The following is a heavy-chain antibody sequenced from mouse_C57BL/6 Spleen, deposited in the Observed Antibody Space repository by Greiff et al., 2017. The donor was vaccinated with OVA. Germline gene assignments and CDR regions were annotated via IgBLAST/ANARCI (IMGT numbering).Heavy chain of an antibody. Sequence: EVQLQESGPGLVRPSQSLSLTCSVTGYSITSGYYWNWIRQSPGNKLEWMGYISYDGSNNYNPSLKNRISITRDTSKNQFFLKLNSVTTEDTATYYCARIYYGNSDYWGQGTTLTVSS. CDR3: ARIYYGNSDY. V-gene: IGHV3-6*01. D-gene: IGHD2-1*01. CDR1: GYSITSGYY. CDR2: ISYDGSN. J-gene: IGHJ2*01.